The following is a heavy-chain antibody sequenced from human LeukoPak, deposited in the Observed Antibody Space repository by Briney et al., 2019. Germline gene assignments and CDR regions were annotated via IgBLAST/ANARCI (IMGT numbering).Heavy chain of an antibody. V-gene: IGHV1-3*01. J-gene: IGHJ6*02. CDR3: ARDPSFYGMDV. D-gene: IGHD2-15*01. CDR1: GYTFTTYA. CDR2: INAGNGNT. Sequence: ASVKVSCKASGYTFTTYAMHWVRQAPGQRLEWMGWINAGNGNTKYSQKFQGRVAITRDTSASTAYMELSSLRSEDTAVYYCARDPSFYGMDVWGQGTTVTVSS.